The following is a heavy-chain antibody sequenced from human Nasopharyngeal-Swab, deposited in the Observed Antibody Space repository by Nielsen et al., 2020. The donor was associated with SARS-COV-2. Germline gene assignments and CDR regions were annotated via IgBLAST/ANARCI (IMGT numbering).Heavy chain of an antibody. CDR3: AKKLENILRYFDWLLDAFDI. CDR2: ISGSGGST. V-gene: IGHV3-23*01. CDR1: GFTFSSYA. D-gene: IGHD3-9*01. J-gene: IGHJ3*02. Sequence: EGSLRLSCAASGFTFSSYAMSWVRQAPGKGLEWVSAISGSGGSTYYADSVKGRFTISRDNSKNTLYLQMNSLRAEDTAVYYCAKKLENILRYFDWLLDAFDIWGQGTMVTVSS.